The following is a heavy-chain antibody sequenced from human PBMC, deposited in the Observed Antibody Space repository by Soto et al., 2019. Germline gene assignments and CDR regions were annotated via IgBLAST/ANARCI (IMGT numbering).Heavy chain of an antibody. V-gene: IGHV3-23*01. D-gene: IGHD2-21*02. CDR2: ISGSGGST. CDR1: GFTFSDYY. J-gene: IGHJ1*01. Sequence: GGSLTLSCAASGFTFSDYYMSWIRQAPGKGLEWVSYISGSGGSTYYADSVKGRFTISRDNSKNTLYLQMNSLRAEDTAVYYCAPFWIVVVTAVQHWGQGTLVTVSS. CDR3: APFWIVVVTAVQH.